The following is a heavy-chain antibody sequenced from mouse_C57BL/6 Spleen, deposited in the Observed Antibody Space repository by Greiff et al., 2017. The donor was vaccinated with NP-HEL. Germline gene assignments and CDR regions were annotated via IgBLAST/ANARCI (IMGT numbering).Heavy chain of an antibody. CDR3: ARESTTVVAPYYEY. V-gene: IGHV1-52*01. CDR1: GYTFTSYW. D-gene: IGHD1-1*01. CDR2: IDPSDSET. J-gene: IGHJ2*01. Sequence: QVQLQQPGAELVRPGSSVKLSCKASGYTFTSYWMHWVKQRPIQGLEWIGNIDPSDSETHYIQKFKDKATLTVEKSSSTAYMQLSSLTSVDSAVYYGARESTTVVAPYYEYWGQGTTLTVSS.